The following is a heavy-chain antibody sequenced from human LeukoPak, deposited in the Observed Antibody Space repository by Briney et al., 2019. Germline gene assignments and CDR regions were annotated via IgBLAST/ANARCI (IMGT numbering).Heavy chain of an antibody. Sequence: SETLSLTCTVSGGSISSYYRSWIRQPPGKGLEWIGYIYYSGSTNYNPSLKSRATISVDTSKTQFSLKLSSVTAADTAVYYCARGGIAAAGVDYWGQGTLVTVSS. CDR3: ARGGIAAAGVDY. CDR1: GGSISSYY. V-gene: IGHV4-59*01. J-gene: IGHJ4*02. CDR2: IYYSGST. D-gene: IGHD6-13*01.